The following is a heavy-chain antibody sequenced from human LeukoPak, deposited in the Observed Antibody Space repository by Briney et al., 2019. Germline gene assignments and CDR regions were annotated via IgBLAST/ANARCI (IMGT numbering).Heavy chain of an antibody. CDR3: ARAPSVVITSGAFDI. J-gene: IGHJ3*02. D-gene: IGHD3-22*01. CDR1: GGSISSGDYY. V-gene: IGHV4-30-4*01. Sequence: SETLSLTCTVSGGSISSGDYYWSWIRQPPGKGLEWIGYIYYSGSTNYNPSLKSRVTISVDTSKNQFSLKLSSVTAADTAVYYCARAPSVVITSGAFDIWGQGTMVTVSS. CDR2: IYYSGST.